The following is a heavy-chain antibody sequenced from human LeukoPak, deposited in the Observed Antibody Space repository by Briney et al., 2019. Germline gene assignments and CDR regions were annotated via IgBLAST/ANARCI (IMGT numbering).Heavy chain of an antibody. CDR1: GFTFTTYA. CDR3: AKRIAAAGNMGYYYYMDV. J-gene: IGHJ6*03. CDR2: ISGSGPST. Sequence: PGGSLRLSCAASGFTFTTYAMSWVRQAPGKGLEWVSTISGSGPSTYYADSVKGRFTISRDNSKNTLYLQMNGLRAEDTAVYYCAKRIAAAGNMGYYYYMDVWGKGTTVTVSS. D-gene: IGHD6-13*01. V-gene: IGHV3-23*01.